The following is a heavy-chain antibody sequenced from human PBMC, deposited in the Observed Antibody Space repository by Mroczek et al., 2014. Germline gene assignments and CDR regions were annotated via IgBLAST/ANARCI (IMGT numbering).Heavy chain of an antibody. V-gene: IGHV4-34*01. J-gene: IGHJ6*02. Sequence: QVQLQQWGAGLLKPSETLSLTCAVYGGSFSGYYWSWIRQPPGKGLEWIGEINHSGSTNYNPSLKSRVTISVDTSKNQFSLKLSSVTAADTAVYYCAIVDVVPAAMVNPNPYYYGMDVWGQGTTVTVSS. CDR1: GGSFSGYY. CDR3: AIVDVVPAAMVNPNPYYYGMDV. CDR2: INHSGST. D-gene: IGHD2-2*01.